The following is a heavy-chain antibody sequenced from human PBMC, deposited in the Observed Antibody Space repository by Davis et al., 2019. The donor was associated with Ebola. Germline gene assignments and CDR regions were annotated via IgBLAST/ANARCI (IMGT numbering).Heavy chain of an antibody. V-gene: IGHV3-23*01. CDR3: ARDFLVIVAGI. Sequence: GGSLRLSCAASGFTFSSTYAMSWVRQVPGKGLEWVSTISGSGVTTHYADSVKGRFTISRDNAKNTLYLQMNSLRAEDTAVYYCARDFLVIVAGIWGQGTMVTVSS. CDR2: ISGSGVTT. D-gene: IGHD2-21*01. J-gene: IGHJ3*02. CDR1: GFTFSSTYA.